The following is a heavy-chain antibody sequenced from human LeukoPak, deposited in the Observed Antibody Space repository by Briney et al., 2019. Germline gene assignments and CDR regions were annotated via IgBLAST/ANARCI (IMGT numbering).Heavy chain of an antibody. CDR3: ARALIRNRWCYYDSSGGDY. CDR2: INPNSGGT. J-gene: IGHJ4*02. CDR1: GYTFTGYY. Sequence: VASVKVSCKASGYTFTGYYMHWARQAPGQGLEWMGWINPNSGGTNYAQKFQGRVTMTRDTSISTAYMELSRLRSGDTAVYYCARALIRNRWCYYDSSGGDYWGQGTLVTVSS. V-gene: IGHV1-2*02. D-gene: IGHD3-22*01.